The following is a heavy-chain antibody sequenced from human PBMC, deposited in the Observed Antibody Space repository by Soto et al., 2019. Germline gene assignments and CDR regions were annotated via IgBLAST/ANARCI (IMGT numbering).Heavy chain of an antibody. CDR3: ARDRAYYDSNGLFFHX. J-gene: IGHJ4*02. CDR2: IYYSGNT. Sequence: PADTLSLTFTVSGGSISDYYWSWIRQPPGKGLEWILYIYYSGNTNYNPSLKSRVTISEDTSKNQFSLRLSSVTAADTAVYYCARDRAYYDSNGLFFHXWGQGALVTVSX. V-gene: IGHV4-59*01. CDR1: GGSISDYY. D-gene: IGHD3-22*01.